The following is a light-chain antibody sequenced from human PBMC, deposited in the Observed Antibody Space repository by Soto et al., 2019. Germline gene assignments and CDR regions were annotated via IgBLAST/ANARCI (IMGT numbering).Light chain of an antibody. CDR2: GAS. Sequence: EIVMTQSPATLSVSPGERATLSCRASQSVSSNLAWYQQKPGQAPRLLIYGASTRATGIPARFSGSGSETEFTLTITSLQYEDFAVYYCQQYNYWPTFGQGTKVEIK. CDR3: QQYNYWPT. V-gene: IGKV3-15*01. CDR1: QSVSSN. J-gene: IGKJ1*01.